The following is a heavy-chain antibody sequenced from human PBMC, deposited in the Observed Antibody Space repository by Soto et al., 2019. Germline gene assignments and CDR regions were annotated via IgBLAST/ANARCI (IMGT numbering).Heavy chain of an antibody. Sequence: GESMKISCQGSGYSFASYWIGWVRQMPGKDLEWMGIIYPGDSDTRYSPSFQGQVTIAAVKSLRTASLQWTSLKASDTALYYCARTRSFTLGFYYDGMDVWGQGTTVTVSS. CDR1: GYSFASYW. CDR2: IYPGDSDT. V-gene: IGHV5-51*01. J-gene: IGHJ6*02. CDR3: ARTRSFTLGFYYDGMDV. D-gene: IGHD6-6*01.